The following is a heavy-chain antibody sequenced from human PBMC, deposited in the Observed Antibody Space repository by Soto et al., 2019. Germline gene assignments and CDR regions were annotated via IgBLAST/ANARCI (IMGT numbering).Heavy chain of an antibody. CDR3: ASVAYSSSWQIDY. Sequence: ASETLSLTCTVSGGSISSYYWSWIRQPPGKGLEWIGYIYYSGSTNYNPSLKSRVTISVDTSKNQFSLKLSSVTAADTAVYYCASVAYSSSWQIDYWGQGTLVTVSS. CDR2: IYYSGST. D-gene: IGHD6-13*01. V-gene: IGHV4-59*01. J-gene: IGHJ4*02. CDR1: GGSISSYY.